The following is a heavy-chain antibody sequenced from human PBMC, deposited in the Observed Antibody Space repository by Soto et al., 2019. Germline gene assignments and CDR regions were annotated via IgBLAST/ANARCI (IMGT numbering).Heavy chain of an antibody. CDR2: ISYDGSNK. D-gene: IGHD2-15*01. V-gene: IGHV3-30-3*01. CDR3: ARENCSGGSCYYYYYGMDV. CDR1: GFTFSSYA. J-gene: IGHJ6*02. Sequence: QVQLVESGGGVVQPGRSLRLSCAASGFTFSSYAMHWVRQAPGKGLEWVAVISYDGSNKYYADSVKGRFTISRDNSKNTLYLQMNSLRAEVTAVYYCARENCSGGSCYYYYYGMDVWGQGTTVTVSS.